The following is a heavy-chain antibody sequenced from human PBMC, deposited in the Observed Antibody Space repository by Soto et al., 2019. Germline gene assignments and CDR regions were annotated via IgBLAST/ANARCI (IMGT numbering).Heavy chain of an antibody. CDR1: GGTFSSYA. Sequence: ASVKVSCKASGGTFSSYAISWVRQAPGQGLEWMGWIIPIFGTANYAQKFQGRVTITADKSTGTAYMELSSLRSDDTAVYYRARDGERDNGLNLYYYIHGMDAWGQGTRVPVSS. J-gene: IGHJ6*02. CDR3: ARDGERDNGLNLYYYIHGMDA. V-gene: IGHV1-69*06. CDR2: IIPIFGTA. D-gene: IGHD2-8*01.